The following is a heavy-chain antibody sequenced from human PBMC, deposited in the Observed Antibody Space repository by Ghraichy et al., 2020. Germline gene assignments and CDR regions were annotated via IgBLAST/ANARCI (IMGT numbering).Heavy chain of an antibody. Sequence: GGSLRLSCAASGFTFSSYSMNWVRQAPGKGLEWVSYISSSSSTIYYADSVKGRFTISRDNAKNSLYLQMNSLRDEDPAVYYCAREPTVTSFYYYGMDVWGQGTTVTVSS. CDR2: ISSSSSTI. CDR1: GFTFSSYS. CDR3: AREPTVTSFYYYGMDV. V-gene: IGHV3-48*02. J-gene: IGHJ6*02. D-gene: IGHD4-17*01.